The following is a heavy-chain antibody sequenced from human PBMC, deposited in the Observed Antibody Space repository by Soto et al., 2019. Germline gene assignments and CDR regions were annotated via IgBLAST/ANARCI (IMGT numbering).Heavy chain of an antibody. J-gene: IGHJ5*02. CDR2: IYYSGST. Sequence: SETLSLTCTVSGGSISSSSYYWGWIRQPPGKGLEWIGYIYYSGSTYYNPSLKSRVTISVDTSKNQFSLKLSSVTAADTAVYYCARGVRSYNWFDPWGQGTLVTVSS. D-gene: IGHD6-6*01. CDR1: GGSISSSSYY. CDR3: ARGVRSYNWFDP. V-gene: IGHV4-31*03.